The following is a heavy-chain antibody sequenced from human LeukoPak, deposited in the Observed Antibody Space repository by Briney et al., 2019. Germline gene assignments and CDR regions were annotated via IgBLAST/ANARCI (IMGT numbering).Heavy chain of an antibody. D-gene: IGHD6-13*01. CDR2: CDPERGEA. Sequence: ASVKVSCKLSGNTLIQLSMHGGRQAPGKGLEWMGGCDPERGEAVYAQKFQGRLTMTEYRSTASGYIQLSRLTSEDTAVYFCATVFQQRGYYYMAVWGKGTTVIVSS. V-gene: IGHV1-24*01. J-gene: IGHJ6*03. CDR1: GNTLIQLS. CDR3: ATVFQQRGYYYMAV.